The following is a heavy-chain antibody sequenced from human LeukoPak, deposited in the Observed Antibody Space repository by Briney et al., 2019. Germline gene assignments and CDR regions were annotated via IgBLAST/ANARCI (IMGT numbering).Heavy chain of an antibody. J-gene: IGHJ3*02. CDR1: GFTFSSYA. Sequence: PGGSLRLSCAASGFTFSSYAMHWVRQAPGKGLEYVSAISSNGGITYYANSVKGRFSISRDNSKNTLYLQMGSLRAEDMAVYYCARVGAHDAFHIWGQGTMVTVSS. D-gene: IGHD4/OR15-4a*01. CDR3: ARVGAHDAFHI. CDR2: ISSNGGIT. V-gene: IGHV3-64*01.